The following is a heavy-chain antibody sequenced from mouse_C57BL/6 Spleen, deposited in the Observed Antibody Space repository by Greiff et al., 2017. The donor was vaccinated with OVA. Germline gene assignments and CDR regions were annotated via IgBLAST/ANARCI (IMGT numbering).Heavy chain of an antibody. CDR1: GYTFTSYW. CDR2: IDPSDSYT. V-gene: IGHV1-59*01. Sequence: QVQLQQPGAELVRPGTSVKLSCKASGYTFTSYWMHWVKQRTGQGLEWIGVIDPSDSYTNYNQKFKGKATLTVDTSSSTAYMQLSSLTSEDSAVYYCARQFLYYAMDYWGQGTSVTVSS. J-gene: IGHJ4*01. CDR3: ARQFLYYAMDY.